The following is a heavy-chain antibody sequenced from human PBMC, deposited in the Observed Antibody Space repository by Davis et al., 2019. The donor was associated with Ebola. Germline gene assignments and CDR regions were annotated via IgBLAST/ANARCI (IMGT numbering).Heavy chain of an antibody. CDR3: AKSPSGWYDY. V-gene: IGHV3-23*01. CDR2: ISGSGGST. J-gene: IGHJ4*02. CDR1: GFTFSNYA. D-gene: IGHD6-19*01. Sequence: GESLKISCAASGFTFSNYAMSWVRQAPGKGLEWVSAISGSGGSTYSADSVKGRFTISSDNSKNTVFLQMSSLRAEDTAVYYCAKSPSGWYDYWGQGTLVTVSS.